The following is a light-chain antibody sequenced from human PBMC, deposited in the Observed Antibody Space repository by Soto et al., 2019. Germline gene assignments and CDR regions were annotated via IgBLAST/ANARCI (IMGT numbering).Light chain of an antibody. V-gene: IGKV3-15*01. Sequence: EIVMTQSPATLSVSPGESATLSCRASQSVSSDLAWYQQKPGQAPRLLIYYTSTRATGFPARFSGGGSGTDFTLTISRLEPEDFAVYYCQQYSSSPLTFGQGTRREIK. CDR3: QQYSSSPLT. CDR2: YTS. J-gene: IGKJ5*01. CDR1: QSVSSD.